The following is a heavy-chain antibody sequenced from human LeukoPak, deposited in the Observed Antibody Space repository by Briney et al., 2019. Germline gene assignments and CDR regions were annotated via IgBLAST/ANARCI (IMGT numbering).Heavy chain of an antibody. CDR1: GFTFSSYG. J-gene: IGHJ6*02. D-gene: IGHD2-2*01. V-gene: IGHV3-30*03. CDR3: ARDRGIVVVPAAIPLVYGMDV. CDR2: ISYDGSNK. Sequence: GGSLRLSCAASGFTFSSYGMHWVRQAPGKGLEWVAVISYDGSNKYYADSVKGRFTISRDNSKNTLYLQMNSLRAEDTAVYYCARDRGIVVVPAAIPLVYGMDVWGQGTTVTVSS.